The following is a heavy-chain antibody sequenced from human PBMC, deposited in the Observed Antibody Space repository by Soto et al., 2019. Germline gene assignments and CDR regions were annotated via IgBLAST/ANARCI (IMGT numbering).Heavy chain of an antibody. V-gene: IGHV1-2*02. CDR1: GYTFTSYF. CDR3: ARVIRGAYYNSPLDT. CDR2: INPYSGGA. D-gene: IGHD3-10*01. J-gene: IGHJ5*02. Sequence: ASVKVSCKASGYTFTSYFMHWVRQAPGQGLEWMGWINPYSGGADYAQSFQGRVTMTRDTSISTVYMELSRLRFDDTAVYYCARVIRGAYYNSPLDTWGQGTVVTVSS.